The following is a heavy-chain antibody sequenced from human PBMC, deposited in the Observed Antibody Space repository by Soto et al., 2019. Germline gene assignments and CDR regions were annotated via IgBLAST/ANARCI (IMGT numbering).Heavy chain of an antibody. CDR3: AKDVAVAGMIDY. D-gene: IGHD6-19*01. CDR2: ISYDGSNK. J-gene: IGHJ4*02. CDR1: GFTCSSYG. V-gene: IGHV3-30*18. Sequence: GGSLRLSCAASGFTCSSYGMHWVRQAPGKGLEWVAVISYDGSNKYYADSVKGRFTISRDNSKNTLYLQMNSLRAEDTAVYYCAKDVAVAGMIDYWGQGTLVTVSS.